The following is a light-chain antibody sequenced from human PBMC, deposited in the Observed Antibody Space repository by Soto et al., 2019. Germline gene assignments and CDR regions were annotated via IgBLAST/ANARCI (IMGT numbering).Light chain of an antibody. J-gene: IGKJ4*02. CDR3: QQYNYWPPLT. Sequence: EIVMTQSPATLSVSPGERATLSCRASQSVSSNLAWYQQKPGQAPRLLIYGASTRATGIPDRFSGSGSGTEFTLTISGLQSEDFAVYYCQQYNYWPPLTFGGGTKVEIK. CDR2: GAS. V-gene: IGKV3-15*01. CDR1: QSVSSN.